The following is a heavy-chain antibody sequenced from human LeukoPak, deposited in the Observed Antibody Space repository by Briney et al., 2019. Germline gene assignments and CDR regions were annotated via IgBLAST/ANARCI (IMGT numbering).Heavy chain of an antibody. D-gene: IGHD5-24*01. CDR3: ASYGDIATTDVAEYFQH. Sequence: GASVKVSCKESGYTFTSYYMHWVRQATGQGLEWMGIINHSGGSTSYAQKFQGRVTMTRDMSTSTVYMELSSLRSEDTAVYYCASYGDIATTDVAEYFQHWGQGTLVTVCS. CDR2: INHSGGST. CDR1: GYTFTSYY. J-gene: IGHJ1*01. V-gene: IGHV1-46*01.